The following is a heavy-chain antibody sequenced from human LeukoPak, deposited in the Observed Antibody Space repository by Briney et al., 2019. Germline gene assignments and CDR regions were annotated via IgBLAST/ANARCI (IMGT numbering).Heavy chain of an antibody. J-gene: IGHJ4*02. V-gene: IGHV4-30-2*01. D-gene: IGHD3-3*01. CDR1: GGSISSGGYY. CDR3: AREEVDFWSGYFFDY. CDR2: IYHSGST. Sequence: PSETLSLTCTVSGGSISSGGYYWSWIRQPPGKGLEWIGYIYHSGSTYYNPSLKSRVTISVDRSKNQFSLKLSSVTAADTAVYYCAREEVDFWSGYFFDYWGQGTLVTVSS.